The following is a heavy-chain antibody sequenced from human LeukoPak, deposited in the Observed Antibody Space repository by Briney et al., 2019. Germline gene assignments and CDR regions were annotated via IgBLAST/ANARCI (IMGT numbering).Heavy chain of an antibody. CDR1: GGSISRSDHY. V-gene: IGHV4-30-4*01. D-gene: IGHD3-22*01. CDR2: IYYSGIT. J-gene: IGHJ4*02. CDR3: ARARPGEYYDSSGHFDY. Sequence: SETLSLTCSVSGGSISRSDHYWSWIRQPPGKGLEWIGYIYYSGITYYNPSLKSRVTISVDTSQNQFSLKLSSVTAADTAVYYCARARPGEYYDSSGHFDYWGQGTLVTVSS.